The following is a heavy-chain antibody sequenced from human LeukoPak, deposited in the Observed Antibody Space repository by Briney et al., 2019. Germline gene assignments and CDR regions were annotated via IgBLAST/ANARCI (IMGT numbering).Heavy chain of an antibody. CDR2: ISGSGGST. D-gene: IGHD3-22*01. Sequence: GGSLRLSCAASGFTFSSYAMSWVRQAPGKGLEWVSAISGSGGSTYYADSVKGRFTISRDNSKNTLYLQMNSLRAEDTAVYYCAKDPSRTYYYDSSGYEDGYWGQGTLVTVSS. CDR3: AKDPSRTYYYDSSGYEDGY. J-gene: IGHJ4*02. CDR1: GFTFSSYA. V-gene: IGHV3-23*01.